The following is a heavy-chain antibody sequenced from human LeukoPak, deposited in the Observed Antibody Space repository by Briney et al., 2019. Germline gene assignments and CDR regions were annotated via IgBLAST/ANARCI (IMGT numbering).Heavy chain of an antibody. J-gene: IGHJ6*03. CDR3: ARGHYHYYYMDV. CDR2: INHSGST. CDR1: GGSFSGYY. Sequence: TSETLSLTCAVYGGSFSGYYWSWIRQPPGKGLEWIGEINHSGSTNYNPSLKSRVTISVDTSKNQFSLKLSSVTAADTAVYYCARGHYHYYYMDVWGKGTTVTVSS. V-gene: IGHV4-34*01.